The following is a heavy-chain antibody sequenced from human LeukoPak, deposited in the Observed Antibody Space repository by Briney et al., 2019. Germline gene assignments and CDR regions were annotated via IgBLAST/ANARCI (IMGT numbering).Heavy chain of an antibody. D-gene: IGHD3-10*01. Sequence: GGSLRLSCTASGFTFGGYAMNWFRQAPGKGLEWVGFIRSKAYGGTTEYAASVKGRFTISRDDSKSIAYLQMNSLKTDDTAVYYCTRTYYYGSGRSYWGQGTLVTVSS. CDR2: IRSKAYGGTT. CDR3: TRTYYYGSGRSY. CDR1: GFTFGGYA. V-gene: IGHV3-49*03. J-gene: IGHJ4*02.